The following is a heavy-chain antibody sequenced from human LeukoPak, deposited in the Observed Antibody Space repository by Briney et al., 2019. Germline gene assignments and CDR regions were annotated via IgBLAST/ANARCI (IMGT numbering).Heavy chain of an antibody. Sequence: SETLSLTCAVYGGSFSSYYWGWIRQPPGKGLEWIGSIYYSGSTYYNPSLKSRVTISVDTSKNQFSLKLSSVTAADTAVYCCARAWRELRSYWYFDLWGRGTLVTVSS. V-gene: IGHV4-39*07. J-gene: IGHJ2*01. CDR1: GGSFSSYY. CDR3: ARAWRELRSYWYFDL. D-gene: IGHD1-26*01. CDR2: IYYSGST.